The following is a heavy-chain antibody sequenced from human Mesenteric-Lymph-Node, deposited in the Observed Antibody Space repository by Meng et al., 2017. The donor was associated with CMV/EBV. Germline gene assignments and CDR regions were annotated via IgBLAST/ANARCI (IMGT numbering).Heavy chain of an antibody. V-gene: IGHV4-59*08. CDR2: IYYSGST. CDR3: ARVFYYGSGSFPFDY. Sequence: GSLRLSCTVSGGSISSYYWSWIRQPPGKGLEWIGYIYYSGSTNYNPSLKSRVTISVDTSKNQFSLKLSSVTAADTAVYYCARVFYYGSGSFPFDYWGQGMLVTVSS. D-gene: IGHD3-10*01. J-gene: IGHJ4*02. CDR1: GGSISSYY.